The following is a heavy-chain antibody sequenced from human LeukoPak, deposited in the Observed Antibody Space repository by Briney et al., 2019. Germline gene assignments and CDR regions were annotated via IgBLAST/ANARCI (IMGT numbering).Heavy chain of an antibody. D-gene: IGHD3-10*01. CDR1: GFPFSGRS. J-gene: IGHJ4*02. V-gene: IGHV3-9*01. Sequence: GGSLRLSCAASGFPFSGRSMHWVRQVPGKGLEWVSGINWNSVDVGYGDSVKGRFTISRDNAKNSLYLQMNSLRPEDTALYYCVKSPTAGGYFEYWGQGILVTVAS. CDR3: VKSPTAGGYFEY. CDR2: INWNSVDV.